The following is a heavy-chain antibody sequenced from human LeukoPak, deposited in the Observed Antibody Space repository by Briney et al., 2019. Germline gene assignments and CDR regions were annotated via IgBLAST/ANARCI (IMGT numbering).Heavy chain of an antibody. CDR2: IYYSGST. J-gene: IGHJ6*02. Sequence: SETLSLTCTVSAGSISSSSYYWGWIRQPPGKGLEWIGSIYYSGSTYYNPSLKSRVTISVDTSKNQFSLKLSSVTAADTAVYYCASRYCSSWTLYYYYGMDVWGQGTTVTVSS. CDR3: ASRYCSSWTLYYYYGMDV. D-gene: IGHD6-13*01. V-gene: IGHV4-39*01. CDR1: AGSISSSSYY.